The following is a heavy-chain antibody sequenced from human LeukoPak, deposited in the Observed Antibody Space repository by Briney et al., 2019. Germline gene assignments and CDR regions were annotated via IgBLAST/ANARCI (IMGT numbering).Heavy chain of an antibody. D-gene: IGHD6-19*01. Sequence: SETLSLTCTVSGGSISGYYWSWIRQPPGKGLEWIGYIYHSGSTNYNPSLTSRVTISVDTSKNHLSLNLSSLTAADTAVYYCAGGGQWLAFDYWGQGTLVTVSS. V-gene: IGHV4-59*01. CDR1: GGSISGYY. CDR3: AGGGQWLAFDY. CDR2: IYHSGST. J-gene: IGHJ4*02.